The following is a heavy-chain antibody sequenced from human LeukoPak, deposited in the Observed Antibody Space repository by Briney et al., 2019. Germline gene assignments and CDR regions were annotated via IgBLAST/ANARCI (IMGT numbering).Heavy chain of an antibody. D-gene: IGHD4-11*01. CDR2: IIPIFGTA. V-gene: IGHV1-69*06. CDR3: ARPMTTVGAFDI. Sequence: ASVKVSCKASGGTFSSYAISWVRQAPGQGLEWMGGIIPIFGTANYARKFQGRVTITADKSTSTAYMELSSLRSEDTAVYYCARPMTTVGAFDIWGQGTMVTVSS. J-gene: IGHJ3*02. CDR1: GGTFSSYA.